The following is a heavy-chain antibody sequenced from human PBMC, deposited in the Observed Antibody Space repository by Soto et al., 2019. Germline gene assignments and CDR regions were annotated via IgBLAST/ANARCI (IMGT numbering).Heavy chain of an antibody. CDR2: VYYSGST. V-gene: IGHV4-59*08. CDR1: GGSLSNYY. J-gene: IGHJ4*02. D-gene: IGHD6-13*01. Sequence: PSETLSLTCTVSGGSLSNYYLSWIRQPPGEGLEWIGYVYYSGSTDYNPSLKSRVTISLDPSKNQFSLNLSSVTAADTAIYYCARHGLPIAAAGFDYWGQGTMVTVSS. CDR3: ARHGLPIAAAGFDY.